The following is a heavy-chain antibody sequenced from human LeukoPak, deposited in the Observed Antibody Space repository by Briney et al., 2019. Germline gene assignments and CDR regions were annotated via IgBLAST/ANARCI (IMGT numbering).Heavy chain of an antibody. CDR3: AKDQGAGLGLGY. CDR2: ISWNSGSI. V-gene: IGHV3-9*01. D-gene: IGHD3/OR15-3a*01. J-gene: IGHJ4*02. CDR1: GYTFDEYA. Sequence: GRSLRLSCAASGYTFDEYAMHWVRQAPGKGLEWVSGISWNSGSIGYADSVKGRFPISRDNAKNSLYLQMNSLRAEDTAVYYCAKDQGAGLGLGYWGQGTLVTVSS.